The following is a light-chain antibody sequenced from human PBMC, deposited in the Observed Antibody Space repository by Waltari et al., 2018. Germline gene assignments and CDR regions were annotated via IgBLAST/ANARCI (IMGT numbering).Light chain of an antibody. CDR2: SND. Sequence: QSVLTQPPSASGTPGQRVTIPCSGSSSNLGSNIRNWYQQLPGTAPKLLIYSNDQRPSGVPDRFSGSKSGTSAYLAISGLHSEDEAEYYCAAWDDSLLGVFGGGTKLTVL. V-gene: IGLV1-44*01. CDR3: AAWDDSLLGV. CDR1: SSNLGSNI. J-gene: IGLJ3*02.